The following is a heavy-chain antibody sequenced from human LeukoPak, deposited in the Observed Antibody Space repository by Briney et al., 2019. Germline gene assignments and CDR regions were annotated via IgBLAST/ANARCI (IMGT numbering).Heavy chain of an antibody. CDR3: AREDGGSYQGNWFDP. J-gene: IGHJ5*02. V-gene: IGHV1-2*02. Sequence: ASVKVSFKASGYTFTGYYIQWVRQAPGQGLEWMGWINPKSGGTNYAQKFQGRVTMTRDTSISTAYMELSRLRSEDTAVYYCAREDGGSYQGNWFDPWGQGTLVTVPS. D-gene: IGHD1-26*01. CDR1: GYTFTGYY. CDR2: INPKSGGT.